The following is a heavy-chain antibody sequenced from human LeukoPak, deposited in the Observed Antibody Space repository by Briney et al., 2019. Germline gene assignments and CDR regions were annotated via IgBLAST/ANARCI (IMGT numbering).Heavy chain of an antibody. CDR1: GFTFSSYG. D-gene: IGHD6-19*01. Sequence: GGSLRLSCAASGFTFSSYGMHWVRQAPGKGLEWVAVIWYDGSNEYYADSVKGRFTISRDNSKNTLYLQMNSLRAEDTAVYYCARDKLLTGYSSGWPSGNFDYWGQGTLVTVSS. J-gene: IGHJ4*02. V-gene: IGHV3-33*01. CDR2: IWYDGSNE. CDR3: ARDKLLTGYSSGWPSGNFDY.